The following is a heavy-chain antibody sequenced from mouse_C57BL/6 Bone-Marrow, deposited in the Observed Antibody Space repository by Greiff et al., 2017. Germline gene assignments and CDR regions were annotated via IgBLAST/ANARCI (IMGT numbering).Heavy chain of an antibody. J-gene: IGHJ2*01. CDR1: GYTFTSYW. Sequence: QVQLQQPGAELVKPGASVTLSCKASGYTFTSYWMHWVKQRPGQGLEWIGNINPSNGGTNYNEKFKSKATLTVDKSSSTAYMHLSSLTSEDSAVYYCAIPGHYGSSSLFDYWGQGTTLTVSS. CDR2: INPSNGGT. D-gene: IGHD1-1*01. CDR3: AIPGHYGSSSLFDY. V-gene: IGHV1-53*01.